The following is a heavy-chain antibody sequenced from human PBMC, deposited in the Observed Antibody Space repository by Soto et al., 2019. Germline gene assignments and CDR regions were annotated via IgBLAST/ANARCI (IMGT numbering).Heavy chain of an antibody. V-gene: IGHV3-30*03. Sequence: GGSLRLSCAASGFTFNNYGMHWVRQAPGKGLEWMVVISFDGRNTYYADSVEGRFTISRDNAKNSLYLQMNSLRAEDTAVYYCARDLVRCISTCCYNRYYYYYGMDVWGQGTTVTVSS. CDR3: ARDLVRCISTCCYNRYYYYYGMDV. J-gene: IGHJ6*02. D-gene: IGHD2-2*02. CDR2: ISFDGRNT. CDR1: GFTFNNYG.